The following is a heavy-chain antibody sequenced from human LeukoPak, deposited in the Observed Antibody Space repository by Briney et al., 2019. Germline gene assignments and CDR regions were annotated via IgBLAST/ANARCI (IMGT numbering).Heavy chain of an antibody. J-gene: IGHJ4*02. V-gene: IGHV3-7*01. CDR2: IKQDGSEK. D-gene: IGHD3-22*01. Sequence: GGSLRLSCAASGFTFSSYWMSWVRQAPGKGLEWVANIKQDGSEKYYVDSVKGRFTISRDNAKNSLYLQMNSLRAEDTAVYYCARVMHDSSGYYRPFDYWGQGTLVTVSS. CDR3: ARVMHDSSGYYRPFDY. CDR1: GFTFSSYW.